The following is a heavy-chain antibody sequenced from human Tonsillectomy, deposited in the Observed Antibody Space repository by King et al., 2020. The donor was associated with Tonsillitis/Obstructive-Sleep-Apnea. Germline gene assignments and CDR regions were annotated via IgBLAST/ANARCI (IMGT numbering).Heavy chain of an antibody. D-gene: IGHD5-24*01. V-gene: IGHV1-18*01. J-gene: IGHJ6*03. CDR3: ARGDGYNYYMDV. CDR1: SYTFSSYG. CDR2: ISGYSGNT. Sequence: VQLVESGAEVKEPGASVKVSCKASSYTFSSYGVSWVRQAPGQGLEWVGWISGYSGNTKYAQRLQGRVTMTRDTSTSTAYMELRSLRDDDTAVYYCARGDGYNYYMDVWGKGTTVTVFS.